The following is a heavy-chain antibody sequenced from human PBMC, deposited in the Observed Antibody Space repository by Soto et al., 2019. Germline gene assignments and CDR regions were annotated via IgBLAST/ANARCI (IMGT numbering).Heavy chain of an antibody. Sequence: PGGSLRLSCAASGFTFSSSVRSWVRQAPGKGLEWVSKISGSGATTYYADSVKGRFTISRDNSKNTLYLQMNSLRAEDTAVYYCAKRRDFYFDYWGQGTLVTVSS. CDR2: ISGSGATT. J-gene: IGHJ4*02. D-gene: IGHD2-21*02. V-gene: IGHV3-23*01. CDR3: AKRRDFYFDY. CDR1: GFTFSSSV.